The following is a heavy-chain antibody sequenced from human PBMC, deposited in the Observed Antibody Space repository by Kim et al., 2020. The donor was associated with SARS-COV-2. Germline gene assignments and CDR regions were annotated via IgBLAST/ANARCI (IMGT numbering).Heavy chain of an antibody. CDR3: ARAGHLKQQSGTRTFDY. Sequence: SETLSLTCAVYGGSFSGYYWSWIRQPPGKGLEWIGEINHSGSTNYNPSLKSRVTISVDTSKNQFSLKLSSVTAADTAVYYCARAGHLKQQSGTRTFDYWGQGTLVTVSS. CDR2: INHSGST. D-gene: IGHD6-13*01. J-gene: IGHJ4*02. CDR1: GGSFSGYY. V-gene: IGHV4-34*01.